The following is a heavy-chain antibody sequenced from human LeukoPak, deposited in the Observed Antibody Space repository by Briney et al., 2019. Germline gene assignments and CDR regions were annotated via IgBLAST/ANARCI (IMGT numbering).Heavy chain of an antibody. CDR3: AKVQSGSGPGWFDP. D-gene: IGHD3-10*01. CDR2: ISYDGSNK. CDR1: GFTFNNYG. Sequence: GGSLRLSCAASGFTFNNYGMHWVRQAPGKGLEWVAVISYDGSNKYYADSVKGRFTISRDNSKNTLYLQMNSLRAEDTAVYYCAKVQSGSGPGWFDPWGQGTLVTVSS. J-gene: IGHJ5*02. V-gene: IGHV3-30*18.